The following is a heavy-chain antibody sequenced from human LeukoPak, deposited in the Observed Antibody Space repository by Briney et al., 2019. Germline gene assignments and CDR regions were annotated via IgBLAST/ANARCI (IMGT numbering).Heavy chain of an antibody. CDR2: IKQDGSEK. D-gene: IGHD3-10*01. Sequence: PGGSLRLSCAASGFTFSSYWMSWVRQAPGKGLEWVANIKQDGSEKYYVDSVKGRFTISRDNAKNSLYLQMNSLRVEDTAVYYCARDEGLLWFGEPILDWGQGTLVTVSS. CDR1: GFTFSSYW. J-gene: IGHJ4*02. CDR3: ARDEGLLWFGEPILD. V-gene: IGHV3-7*04.